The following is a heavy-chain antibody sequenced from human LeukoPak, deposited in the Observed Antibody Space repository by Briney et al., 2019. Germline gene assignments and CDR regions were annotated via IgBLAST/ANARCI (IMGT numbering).Heavy chain of an antibody. CDR3: ARSKAGGY. Sequence: PGGSLRLSCVVSGFNFSNYWMSWVRQAPGKGLEWVANIDQEGGEQNYVDSVKGRFGISRDNAKTSVYLQMNSLKVEDTAFYYCARSKAGGYWGQGTLVTVSS. CDR2: IDQEGGEQ. CDR1: GFNFSNYW. J-gene: IGHJ4*02. V-gene: IGHV3-7*01. D-gene: IGHD3-10*01.